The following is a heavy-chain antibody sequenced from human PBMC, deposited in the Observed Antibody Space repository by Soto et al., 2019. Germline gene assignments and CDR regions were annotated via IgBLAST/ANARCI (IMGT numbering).Heavy chain of an antibody. J-gene: IGHJ6*02. V-gene: IGHV1-69*01. Sequence: QVQLVQSGAEVKKPGSSVKVSCKASGGTFSSYAISWVRRAPGQGLEWMGGIIPIFGTANYAQKFQGRVTITADESTSTAYMELSSLRSEDTAVYYCASETVGATDYYYGMDVWGQGTTVTVSS. CDR3: ASETVGATDYYYGMDV. D-gene: IGHD1-26*01. CDR1: GGTFSSYA. CDR2: IIPIFGTA.